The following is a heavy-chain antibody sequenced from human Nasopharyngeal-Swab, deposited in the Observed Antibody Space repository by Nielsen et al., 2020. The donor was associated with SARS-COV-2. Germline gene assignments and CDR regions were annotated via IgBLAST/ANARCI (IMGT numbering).Heavy chain of an antibody. Sequence: ASVKVSCKASGYTFISYYMHWVRQAPAQGLEWMGIINPSGGNTRYAQKFQGRVTMTRDTSTSTVNMELSSLGSEDTAVYYCARVSELSRSYYYYGMDVWGQGTTVTVSS. CDR1: GYTFISYY. CDR3: ARVSELSRSYYYYGMDV. V-gene: IGHV1-46*01. D-gene: IGHD1-26*01. CDR2: INPSGGNT. J-gene: IGHJ6*02.